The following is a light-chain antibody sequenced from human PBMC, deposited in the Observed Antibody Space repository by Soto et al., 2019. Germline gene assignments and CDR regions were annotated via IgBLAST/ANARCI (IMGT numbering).Light chain of an antibody. CDR2: NAS. J-gene: IGKJ2*01. CDR1: QDISNY. Sequence: DIQMTQSPSSLSASVGDRVTITCQASQDISNYLNWYQQKPGKDPKLLIYNASNLETEVPSRFSGSGSGTNFTFTISSLQPEDIATYYCQQYDNLPMYTFGQGTKLEIK. CDR3: QQYDNLPMYT. V-gene: IGKV1-33*01.